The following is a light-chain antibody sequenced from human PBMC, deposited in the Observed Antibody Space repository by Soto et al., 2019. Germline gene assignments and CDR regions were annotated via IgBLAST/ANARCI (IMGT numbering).Light chain of an antibody. CDR3: QQYNNWPPKT. CDR1: QSVTSN. CDR2: GAS. J-gene: IGKJ1*01. V-gene: IGKV3-15*01. Sequence: EIVLTQFPGTLSLSPGERATLSCRASQSVTSNLAWYQQKPGQAPRLLIYGASTRATGIPARFSGSGSGTEFTLTISSLQSEDFAVYYCQQYNNWPPKTFGQGTNVDIK.